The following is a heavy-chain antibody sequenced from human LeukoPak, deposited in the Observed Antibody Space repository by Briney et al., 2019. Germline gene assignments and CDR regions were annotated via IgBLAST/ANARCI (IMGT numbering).Heavy chain of an antibody. Sequence: GGSLRLSCAASGFTFSRYGLHWVRQAPGKGLEWVAVICYDGSNKYYADSVKGRFTISRDNTNNTLYLQMNSPRAENTAVYYCGRGNYYDSSGYPAGYWGQGNLVTVSS. J-gene: IGHJ4*02. CDR3: GRGNYYDSSGYPAGY. V-gene: IGHV3-33*01. CDR1: GFTFSRYG. CDR2: ICYDGSNK. D-gene: IGHD3-22*01.